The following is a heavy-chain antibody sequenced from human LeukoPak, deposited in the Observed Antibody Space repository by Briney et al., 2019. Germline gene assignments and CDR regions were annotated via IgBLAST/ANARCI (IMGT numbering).Heavy chain of an antibody. CDR1: GFTFSSYA. V-gene: IGHV3-30*04. D-gene: IGHD1-1*01. CDR3: ARDRQLDYYYYGMDV. CDR2: ISYDGSNK. J-gene: IGHJ6*04. Sequence: GRSLRLSSAASGFTFSSYAMHRVRQAPGKGLEWVAVISYDGSNKYYADSVKGRFTISRDNSKNTLYLQMNSLRAEDTAVYYCARDRQLDYYYYGMDVWGKGTTVTVSS.